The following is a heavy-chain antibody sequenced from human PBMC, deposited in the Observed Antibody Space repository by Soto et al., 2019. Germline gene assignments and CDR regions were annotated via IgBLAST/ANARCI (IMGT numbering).Heavy chain of an antibody. CDR1: GFTFSGYA. Sequence: GGSLRLSCAASGFTFSGYAMHWVRQAPGKGLEWVAVISYDGSNKYYADSVKGLFTISRDNSKNTLYLQMNSLSAEDTAVYYCARWIYSGHYYGMDVWGQGTTVTVSS. V-gene: IGHV3-30-3*01. CDR3: ARWIYSGHYYGMDV. CDR2: ISYDGSNK. D-gene: IGHD5-12*01. J-gene: IGHJ6*02.